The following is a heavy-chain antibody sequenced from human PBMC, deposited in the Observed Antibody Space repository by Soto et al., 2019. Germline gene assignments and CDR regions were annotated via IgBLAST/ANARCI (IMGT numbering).Heavy chain of an antibody. CDR2: INAGNGNT. D-gene: IGHD6-6*01. CDR1: GYTFTSYA. J-gene: IGHJ6*02. V-gene: IGHV1-3*01. Sequence: ASVKVSCKASGYTFTSYAMHWVRQAPGQRLEWMGWINAGNGNTKYSQKFQGRVTITRDTSASTAYMELSSLRSEDTAVYYCARDRPTSSIRAWDYYYAMDVWGQGTTVTV. CDR3: ARDRPTSSIRAWDYYYAMDV.